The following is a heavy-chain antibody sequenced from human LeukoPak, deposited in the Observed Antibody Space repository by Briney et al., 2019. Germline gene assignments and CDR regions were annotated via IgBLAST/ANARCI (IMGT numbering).Heavy chain of an antibody. CDR2: LSASGGLT. V-gene: IGHV3-23*01. CDR1: GFTFSSYA. J-gene: IGHJ4*02. Sequence: GGSLRLSCAASGFTFSSYAMSWVRQAPGKGLEWVSGLSASGGLTYYADSVKGCFTISRDNSKNTLYLQMNSLRADDTAVYYCAKGGSSYSEMDYWGQGTLVTVSS. CDR3: AKGGSSYSEMDY. D-gene: IGHD4-11*01.